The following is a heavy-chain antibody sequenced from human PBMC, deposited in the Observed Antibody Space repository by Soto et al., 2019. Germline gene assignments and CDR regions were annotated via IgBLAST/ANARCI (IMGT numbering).Heavy chain of an antibody. V-gene: IGHV3-33*01. D-gene: IGHD5-12*01. Sequence: GGSLRLSCAASGFTFSSHAMHWVRQAPGKGLEWVAVIWYDGSKKYYADSVKGRFTVARDDSKNTLSLQMNSLRVEDTAVYYCARDPGYSGFDFDYWGQGTLVTVSS. CDR3: ARDPGYSGFDFDY. CDR1: GFTFSSHA. J-gene: IGHJ4*02. CDR2: IWYDGSKK.